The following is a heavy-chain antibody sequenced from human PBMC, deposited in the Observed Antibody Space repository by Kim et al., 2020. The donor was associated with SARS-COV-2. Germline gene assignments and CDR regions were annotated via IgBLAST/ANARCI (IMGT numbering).Heavy chain of an antibody. D-gene: IGHD2-2*01. Sequence: SETLSLTCSVPGGSIRSGGKFWTWIRQHPAKGLEWIGYISYSGNPHYSPSLRSRVSISLQTSENQFSLELTSVTAADTAVYYCARGQPLDYWGQGILVTVSS. V-gene: IGHV4-31*03. CDR1: GGSIRSGGKF. CDR2: ISYSGNP. CDR3: ARGQPLDY. J-gene: IGHJ4*02.